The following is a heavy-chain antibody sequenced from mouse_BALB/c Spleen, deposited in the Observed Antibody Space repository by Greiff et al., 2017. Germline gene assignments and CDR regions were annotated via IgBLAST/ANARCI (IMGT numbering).Heavy chain of an antibody. CDR3: ARHDGYYYAMDY. Sequence: VQVVESGPDLVAPSQSLSITCTVSGFSLTSYGVHWVRQPPGKGLEWLVVIWSDGSTTYNSALKSRLSISKDNSKSQVFLKMNSLQTDDTAMYYCARHDGYYYAMDYWGQGTSVTVSS. V-gene: IGHV2-6-2*01. CDR2: IWSDGST. D-gene: IGHD2-3*01. J-gene: IGHJ4*01. CDR1: GFSLTSYG.